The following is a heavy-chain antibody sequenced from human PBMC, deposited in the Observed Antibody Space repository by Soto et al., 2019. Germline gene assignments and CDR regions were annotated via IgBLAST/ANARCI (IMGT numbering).Heavy chain of an antibody. CDR2: ISGSGGGT. CDR3: AKGGYTGHDTPIFYYYYGMDV. Sequence: GGSLRLSCAASGFIFSSYAMSWVRQAPGKGLEWVAVISGSGGGTFYADSVRGRFIISRDNSNNTLYLQMNSLGAEDTAIYYCAKGGYTGHDTPIFYYYYGMDVWGLGTTVTVSS. D-gene: IGHD3-16*02. CDR1: GFIFSSYA. J-gene: IGHJ6*02. V-gene: IGHV3-23*01.